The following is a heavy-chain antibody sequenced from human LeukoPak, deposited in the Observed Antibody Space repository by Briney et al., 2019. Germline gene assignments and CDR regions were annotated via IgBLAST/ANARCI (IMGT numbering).Heavy chain of an antibody. CDR2: ISYDGSSK. CDR3: ARDKRQERWPDY. J-gene: IGHJ4*02. D-gene: IGHD5-24*01. CDR1: GFTFSSYA. Sequence: GRSLRLSCAASGFTFSSYAMHWVRQAPGKGLEWVAIISYDGSSKYFADSVKGRFTISRDNSKNTLYLQMNSLRAEDTAVYYCARDKRQERWPDYWGQGTLVTVSS. V-gene: IGHV3-30*03.